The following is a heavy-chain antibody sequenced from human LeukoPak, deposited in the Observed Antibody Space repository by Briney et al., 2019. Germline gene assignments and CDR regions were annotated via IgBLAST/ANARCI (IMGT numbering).Heavy chain of an antibody. Sequence: PGGSLRLSCAASGFTFSSYSMNWVRQAPGRGLEWVSSISSSSSYIYYADSVKGRFTISRDNDKNSLYLQMNSLRAEDTAVYYCARNHIAAAGTSHYWGQGTLVTVSS. J-gene: IGHJ4*02. CDR3: ARNHIAAAGTSHY. V-gene: IGHV3-21*01. CDR2: ISSSSSYI. D-gene: IGHD6-13*01. CDR1: GFTFSSYS.